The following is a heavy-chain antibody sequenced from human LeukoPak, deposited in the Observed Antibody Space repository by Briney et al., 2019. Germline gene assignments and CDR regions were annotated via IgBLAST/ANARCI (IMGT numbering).Heavy chain of an antibody. CDR1: GGSISSYY. J-gene: IGHJ5*02. V-gene: IGHV4-59*08. CDR3: ARHRSYSSSWYGMNWFDP. CDR2: IYYSGST. Sequence: SETLSLTCTVSGGSISSYYWSWIRQPPGKGLEWIGYIYYSGSTIYNPSLKSRVTISVDTSKNQFSLKLSSVTAADTAVYYCARHRSYSSSWYGMNWFDPWGQGTLVTVSS. D-gene: IGHD6-13*01.